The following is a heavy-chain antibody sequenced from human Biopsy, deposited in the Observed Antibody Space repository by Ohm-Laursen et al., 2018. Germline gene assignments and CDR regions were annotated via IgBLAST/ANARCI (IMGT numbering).Heavy chain of an antibody. CDR3: ARDSSKRAREGGMDV. V-gene: IGHV3-21*01. Sequence: SLRLSCTASVFSVSSYAMNWVRQAPGKGLEWVSYISETSSHIYDAVSVRGQFTVARDNAKNSLYLQLNSLRIEDTAVYYCARDSSKRAREGGMDVWGQGTTVTVSS. CDR1: VFSVSSYA. D-gene: IGHD4-11*01. J-gene: IGHJ6*02. CDR2: ISETSSHI.